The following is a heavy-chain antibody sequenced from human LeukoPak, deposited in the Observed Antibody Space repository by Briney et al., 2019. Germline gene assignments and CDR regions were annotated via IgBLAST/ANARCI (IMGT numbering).Heavy chain of an antibody. Sequence: GGSLRLSCAASGFTFSAYAMSWVRQAPGKGLEWVSHISSGGHNTYYADSVRGRFTISRDNSKSTLFLQMNTLRADDTAVYYCAKGYSSGWYDFDCWGPGTLVTVSS. J-gene: IGHJ4*02. V-gene: IGHV3-23*01. D-gene: IGHD6-19*01. CDR2: ISSGGHNT. CDR3: AKGYSSGWYDFDC. CDR1: GFTFSAYA.